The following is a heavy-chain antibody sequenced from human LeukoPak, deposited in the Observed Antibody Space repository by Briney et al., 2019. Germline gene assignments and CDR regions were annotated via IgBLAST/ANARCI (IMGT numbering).Heavy chain of an antibody. Sequence: PSETLSLTCTVSGYSIISYWGWIRQPPGKGLEWIGSIYHSGSTYYDPSLKSRVTISVDTSKNQFSLRLSSVTAADTAFYYCARIRSDRYSYALPYFDYWGQGTLVTVSS. CDR2: IYHSGST. CDR3: ARIRSDRYSYALPYFDY. J-gene: IGHJ4*02. CDR1: GYSIISY. D-gene: IGHD5-18*01. V-gene: IGHV4-38-2*02.